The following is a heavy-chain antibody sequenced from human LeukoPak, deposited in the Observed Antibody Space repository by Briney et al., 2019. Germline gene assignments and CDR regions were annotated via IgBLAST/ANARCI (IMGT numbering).Heavy chain of an antibody. CDR2: INPNSGGT. Sequence: ASVKVSCKASGYTFTGYYMHWVRQAPGQGREWMGRINPNSGGTNYAQQFQGRVTMTSDTSISTAYMELSRLKSDDTAVYYCARVALGVYYDSSGFNWFDPWGQGTLVTVSS. CDR3: ARVALGVYYDSSGFNWFDP. V-gene: IGHV1-2*06. J-gene: IGHJ5*02. D-gene: IGHD3-22*01. CDR1: GYTFTGYY.